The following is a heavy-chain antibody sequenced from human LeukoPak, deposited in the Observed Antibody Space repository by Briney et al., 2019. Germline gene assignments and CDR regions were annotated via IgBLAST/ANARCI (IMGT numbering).Heavy chain of an antibody. D-gene: IGHD6-19*01. CDR3: GREGVIGVAGTSFDP. J-gene: IGHJ5*02. Sequence: PSETLSLTCTVSGDTIRSHYWTWIRQTPEKGLEWIGYISHSGTTNYNPSLKSRFTMSVDTSKNQFYLKVKSVTAADTAVYYCGREGVIGVAGTSFDPWGQGTLVTVSS. CDR1: GDTIRSHY. V-gene: IGHV4-59*11. CDR2: ISHSGTT.